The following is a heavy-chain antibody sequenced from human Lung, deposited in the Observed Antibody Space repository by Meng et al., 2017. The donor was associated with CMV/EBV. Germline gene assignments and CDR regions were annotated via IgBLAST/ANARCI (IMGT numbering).Heavy chain of an antibody. V-gene: IGHV2-70D*14. J-gene: IGHJ4*02. D-gene: IGHD1-26*01. Sequence: GXXLVXPTQTLTLTCTFSGFSLSTSGMRVSWIRQPPGKALEWLARIDWDDDKFYSTSLKTRLTISKDTSKNQVVLTMTNMDPVDTATYYCARIVGGSYYGDWGQGXLVTVSS. CDR3: ARIVGGSYYGD. CDR1: GFSLSTSGMR. CDR2: IDWDDDK.